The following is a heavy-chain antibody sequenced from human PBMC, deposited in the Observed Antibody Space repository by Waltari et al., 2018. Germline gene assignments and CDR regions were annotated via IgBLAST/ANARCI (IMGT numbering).Heavy chain of an antibody. CDR3: ASHSTGVAGMRGYYYYYYGMDV. Sequence: EWMGGIIPIFGTANYAQKFQGRVTITTDESTSTAYMELSSLRSEDTAVYYCASHSTGVAGMRGYYYYYYGMDVWGQGTTVTVSS. J-gene: IGHJ6*02. CDR2: IIPIFGTA. V-gene: IGHV1-69*05. D-gene: IGHD6-19*01.